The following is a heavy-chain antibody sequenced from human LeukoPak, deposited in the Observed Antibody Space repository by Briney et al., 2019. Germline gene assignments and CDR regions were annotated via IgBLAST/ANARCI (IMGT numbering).Heavy chain of an antibody. V-gene: IGHV3-64*01. J-gene: IGHJ4*02. CDR1: GFTFSSFA. CDR2: ISSNGRNT. CDR3: AREDYGSGSYPLDY. Sequence: PGGSLRLSCAASGFTFSSFALHWVRQARGKGLEYVSAISSNGRNTYYANSVKGRFTISRDNSKNTLYLQMGSLRAEDMAVYYCAREDYGSGSYPLDYWGQGTLVTVSS. D-gene: IGHD3-10*01.